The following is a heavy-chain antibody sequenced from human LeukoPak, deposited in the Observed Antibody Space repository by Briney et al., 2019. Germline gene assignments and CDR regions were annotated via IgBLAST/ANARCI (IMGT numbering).Heavy chain of an antibody. CDR1: GGTFSSYA. CDR3: ARGPITMIDVGADWFDP. V-gene: IGHV1-69*04. J-gene: IGHJ5*02. Sequence: ASVKVSCKASGGTFSSYAISWVRQAPGQGLEWMGRIIPIFGIANYAQKFQGRVTITADKSTSTAYMELCSLRSEDTAVYYCARGPITMIDVGADWFDPWGQGTLVTVSS. CDR2: IIPIFGIA. D-gene: IGHD3-22*01.